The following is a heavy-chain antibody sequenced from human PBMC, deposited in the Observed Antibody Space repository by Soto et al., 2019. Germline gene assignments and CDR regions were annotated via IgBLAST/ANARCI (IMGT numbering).Heavy chain of an antibody. J-gene: IGHJ4*02. D-gene: IGHD3-10*01. CDR2: INWNGGSR. V-gene: IGHV3-9*01. CDR3: VREGGSYPYGPGRNSFDY. CDR1: GFTFDDHA. Sequence: EVQLVESGGGLVQPGRSLRLSCAASGFTFDDHAVHWVRQPPGKGLEWVSGINWNGGSRGYAASVKGRFTISRDNVKNSLYLQMNSLRDEDTALYYCVREGGSYPYGPGRNSFDYWGQGTLVAVSS.